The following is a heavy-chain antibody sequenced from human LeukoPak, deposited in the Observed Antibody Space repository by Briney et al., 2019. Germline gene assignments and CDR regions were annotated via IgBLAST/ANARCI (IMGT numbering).Heavy chain of an antibody. D-gene: IGHD2-2*01. CDR2: ISGNRDTI. Sequence: PGGSLRLACAASGFTFSIYSMNWVRQAPGKGLEWVSHISGNRDTIYHADSVKGRFTVSRDNAENSLYLQMHSLRDEDTAVYYCARSNTVVRPAAPYAFDIWGQGTMVTVSS. CDR1: GFTFSIYS. V-gene: IGHV3-48*02. CDR3: ARSNTVVRPAAPYAFDI. J-gene: IGHJ3*02.